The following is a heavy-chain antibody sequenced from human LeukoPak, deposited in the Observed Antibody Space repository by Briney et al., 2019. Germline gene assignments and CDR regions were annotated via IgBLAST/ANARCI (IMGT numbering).Heavy chain of an antibody. V-gene: IGHV3-23*01. D-gene: IGHD3-22*01. CDR3: AKANGYYSD. CDR1: GFTFSSYG. Sequence: GGSLRLSCAASGFTFSSYGMNWVRQAPGKGLEWVSGISGSGGTTYYADSVKGRFTISRDNSKNSLSLQVSSLRAEDTAVYYCAKANGYYSDWGQGTLVTVSS. J-gene: IGHJ4*02. CDR2: ISGSGGTT.